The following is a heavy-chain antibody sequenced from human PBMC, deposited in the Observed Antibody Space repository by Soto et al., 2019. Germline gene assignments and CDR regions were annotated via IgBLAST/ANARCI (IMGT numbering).Heavy chain of an antibody. CDR1: GFTFSSYA. J-gene: IGHJ3*02. Sequence: GGSLRLSCAASGFTFSSYAMNWVRQAPGKGLEWVSAISGSGGSTYYADSVKGRFTISRDSSKNTLYLQMTSLRAEDTAVYYCAKGNTLSPALVLDIWGQGTMVTAS. CDR3: AKGNTLSPALVLDI. V-gene: IGHV3-23*01. D-gene: IGHD2-2*01. CDR2: ISGSGGST.